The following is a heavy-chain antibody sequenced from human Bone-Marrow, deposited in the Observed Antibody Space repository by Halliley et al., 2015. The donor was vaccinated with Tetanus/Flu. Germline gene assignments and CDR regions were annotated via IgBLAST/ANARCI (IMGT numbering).Heavy chain of an antibody. CDR3: ARGLYYDSSTPSVDSDY. Sequence: TLSLTCEVYGGSLSGYFWSWIRQPPGKGLEWVGEINHSGNNYTGSTNYNPSLKGRVTIALDTSKNQIFLKLSSVTAADTAVYYCARGLYYDSSTPSVDSDYWGQGTLVTVSS. V-gene: IGHV4-34*01. CDR1: GGSLSGYF. CDR2: INHSGNNYTGST. J-gene: IGHJ4*02. D-gene: IGHD3-22*01.